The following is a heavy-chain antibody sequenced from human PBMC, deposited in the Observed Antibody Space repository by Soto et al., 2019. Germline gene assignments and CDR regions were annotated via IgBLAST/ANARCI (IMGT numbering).Heavy chain of an antibody. CDR2: ISGSGGST. CDR3: AKPLYSYGYIHDC. D-gene: IGHD5-18*01. J-gene: IGHJ4*02. V-gene: IGHV3-23*01. Sequence: EVQLLETGGGLVQPGGSLRLSCAASGFTFSSYAMSWVRQAPGKGLEWVSAISGSGGSTYYADSVKGRFTISRDNSKNTLYLQMNSLRAEDTAVYYCAKPLYSYGYIHDCWGQGTLVTVSS. CDR1: GFTFSSYA.